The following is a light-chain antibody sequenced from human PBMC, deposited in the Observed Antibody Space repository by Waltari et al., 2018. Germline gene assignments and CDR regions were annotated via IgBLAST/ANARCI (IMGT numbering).Light chain of an antibody. J-gene: IGLJ2*01. V-gene: IGLV3-1*01. CDR2: QDT. CDR1: ILGNKY. Sequence: SYELTHPPSVSVSPGQTASSTCSGDILGNKYASWYQQKPGQSPLLVIYQDTKRPSGIPERFSGSKSGNAATLTISGTQAMDEADYYCQALGTGAWVFGGGTKLTVL. CDR3: QALGTGAWV.